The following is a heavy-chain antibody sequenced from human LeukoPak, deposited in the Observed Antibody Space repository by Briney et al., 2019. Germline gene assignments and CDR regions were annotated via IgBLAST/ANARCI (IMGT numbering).Heavy chain of an antibody. Sequence: PGGSLRLSCAASGFTFSSYWMSWVRQAPGKGLEWVSSISSSSSYIYYADSVKGRFTISRDNAKNSLYLQMNSLRAEDTAVYYCARAEGDSSSWYRYWGQGTLVTVSS. CDR2: ISSSSSYI. J-gene: IGHJ4*02. V-gene: IGHV3-21*01. CDR1: GFTFSSYW. D-gene: IGHD6-13*01. CDR3: ARAEGDSSSWYRY.